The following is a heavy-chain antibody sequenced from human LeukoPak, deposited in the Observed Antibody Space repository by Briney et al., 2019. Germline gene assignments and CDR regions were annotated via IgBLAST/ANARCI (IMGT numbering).Heavy chain of an antibody. CDR2: ISSSSSYI. D-gene: IGHD4-11*01. Sequence: GGSLRLSCAASGFTFSSYSMNWVRQAPGKGLEWVSSISSSSSYIYYADSVKGRFTISRDNAKNSLYLQMNSLRAEDTAVYYCARAVVTTKYYYYYYMDVWGKGTTVTVSS. CDR1: GFTFSSYS. CDR3: ARAVVTTKYYYYYYMDV. V-gene: IGHV3-21*01. J-gene: IGHJ6*03.